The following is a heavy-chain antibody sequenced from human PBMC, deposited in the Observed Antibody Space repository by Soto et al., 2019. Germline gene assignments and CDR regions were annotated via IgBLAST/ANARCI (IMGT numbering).Heavy chain of an antibody. J-gene: IGHJ6*02. CDR1: GFTFSSYA. V-gene: IGHV3-30-3*01. D-gene: IGHD3-3*01. CDR2: ISYDGSNK. Sequence: GGSLRLSCAASGFTFSSYAMHWVRQAPGKGLEWVAVISYDGSNKYYADSVKGRFTISRDNSKNTLYLQMNSLRAEDTAVYYCARAYDFWSARYWEYGMDVWGQGTTVTVSS. CDR3: ARAYDFWSARYWEYGMDV.